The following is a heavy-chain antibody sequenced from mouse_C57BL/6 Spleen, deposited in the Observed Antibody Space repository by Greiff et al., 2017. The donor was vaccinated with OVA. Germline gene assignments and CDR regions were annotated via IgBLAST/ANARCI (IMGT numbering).Heavy chain of an antibody. CDR1: GFTFSDYG. Sequence: EVQRVESGGGLVKPGGSLKLSCAASGFTFSDYGMHWVRQAPEKGLEWVAYISSGSSTIYYADTVKGRFTISRDNAKNTLFLQMTSLRSEDTAMYYCAREDYGSSYAWFAYWGQGTLVTVSA. CDR2: ISSGSSTI. V-gene: IGHV5-17*01. CDR3: AREDYGSSYAWFAY. J-gene: IGHJ3*01. D-gene: IGHD1-1*01.